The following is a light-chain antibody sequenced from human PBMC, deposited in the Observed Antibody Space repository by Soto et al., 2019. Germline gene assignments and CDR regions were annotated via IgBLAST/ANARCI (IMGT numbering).Light chain of an antibody. CDR3: QQHNDWPT. CDR2: GAS. CDR1: QSVSNNY. V-gene: IGKV3-20*01. J-gene: IGKJ1*01. Sequence: EIVLSQSPGTLSLSPGERATLSCRASQSVSNNYLAWYQQKPGQAPRLLIYGASNRATGIPDRFSGSGSGTDFTLTISRLEPEDFAVYYCQQHNDWPTFGQGTKVDIK.